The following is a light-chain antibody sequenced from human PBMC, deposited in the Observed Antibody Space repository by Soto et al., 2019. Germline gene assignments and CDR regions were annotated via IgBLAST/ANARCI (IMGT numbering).Light chain of an antibody. CDR3: QQYGSSPGT. Sequence: EIVLTQSPSTLSLSPGERATLSCRASQSVSSSYLAWYQHKPGQAPRLLIYGASIRATDIPDRFSGSGSGTDFTLTITRLEPEDFAVYYCQQYGSSPGTFGQGTKVEIK. V-gene: IGKV3-20*01. CDR2: GAS. J-gene: IGKJ1*01. CDR1: QSVSSSY.